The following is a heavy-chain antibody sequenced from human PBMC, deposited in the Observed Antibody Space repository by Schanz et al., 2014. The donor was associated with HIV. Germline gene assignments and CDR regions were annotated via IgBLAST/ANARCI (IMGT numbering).Heavy chain of an antibody. CDR2: INQDKSDK. CDR1: GFTFSTYS. D-gene: IGHD2-21*02. CDR3: VRGDPIGSF. J-gene: IGHJ4*02. V-gene: IGHV3-7*01. Sequence: EVQLVESGGGLVQPGGSLRLSCVASGFTFSTYSMNWVRQTPGKGLEWVAHINQDKSDKRYLYSVRGRFTVSRDNTKNSLFLQMSSLRAEDTAIYYCVRGDPIGSFWGQGTLVTVSS.